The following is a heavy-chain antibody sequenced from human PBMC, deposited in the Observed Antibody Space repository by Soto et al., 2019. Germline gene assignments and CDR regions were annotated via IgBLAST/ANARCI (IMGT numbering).Heavy chain of an antibody. V-gene: IGHV4-31*03. Sequence: QVQLQESGPGLVKPSQTLSLTCTVSGGSISSGGYYWNWIRQHPGKGLEWIGYIYYIGSTYYNPTLKSGVTISLYTSKSQFSLKLSSVTAADTAVYYCAGSVFPWGQGTLVTVSS. CDR2: IYYIGST. CDR1: GGSISSGGYY. CDR3: AGSVFP. J-gene: IGHJ5*02.